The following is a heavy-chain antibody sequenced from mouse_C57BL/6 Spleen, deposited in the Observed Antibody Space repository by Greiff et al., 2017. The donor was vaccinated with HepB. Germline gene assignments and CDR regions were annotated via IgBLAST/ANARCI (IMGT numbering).Heavy chain of an antibody. D-gene: IGHD2-3*01. CDR2: IYPGDGDT. CDR3: ARSGYDPYYFDY. J-gene: IGHJ2*01. V-gene: IGHV1-80*01. CDR1: GYAFSSYW. Sequence: QVQLKQSGAELVKPGASVKISCKASGYAFSSYWMNWVKQRPGKGLEWIGQIYPGDGDTNYNGKFKGKATLTADKSSSTAYMQLSSLTSEDSAVYFCARSGYDPYYFDYWGQGTTLTVSS.